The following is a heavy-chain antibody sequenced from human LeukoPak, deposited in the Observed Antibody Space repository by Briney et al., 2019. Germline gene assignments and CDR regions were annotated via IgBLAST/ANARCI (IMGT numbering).Heavy chain of an antibody. Sequence: SETLSLTCTISGASIDSYYWSWIRQPPGKGLEWIGYIYYSGSTNYNPSLKSRVTISVDTSKNQFSLKLSSVTAADTAVYYCAREVVAASGSFDIWGQGTMVTVSS. CDR1: GASIDSYY. CDR3: AREVVAASGSFDI. CDR2: IYYSGST. V-gene: IGHV4-59*01. D-gene: IGHD2-15*01. J-gene: IGHJ3*02.